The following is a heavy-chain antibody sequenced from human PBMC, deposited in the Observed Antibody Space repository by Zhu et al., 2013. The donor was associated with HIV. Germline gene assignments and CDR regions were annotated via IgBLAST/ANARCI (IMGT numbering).Heavy chain of an antibody. Sequence: QVQLVQSGAELRKPGASVRVSCKSSGYTFTAYYLQWVRQAPGQGLEWMGWINPNNGVTKYAPDLEGRVTMTRDTSFSTAYMELSSLTSDDTAVYYCARRHCTGTSCYLDFWGQGTRVTVSS. J-gene: IGHJ4*02. D-gene: IGHD2-2*01. CDR2: INPNNGVT. CDR3: ARRHCTGTSCYLDF. V-gene: IGHV1-2*02. CDR1: GYTFTAYY.